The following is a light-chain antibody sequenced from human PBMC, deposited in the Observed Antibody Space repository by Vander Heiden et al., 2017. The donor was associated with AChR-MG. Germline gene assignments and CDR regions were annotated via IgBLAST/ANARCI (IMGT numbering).Light chain of an antibody. V-gene: IGLV1-47*01. CDR1: ASHIGRNF. CDR2: RNK. J-gene: IGLJ2*01. Sequence: QSVLTQPPSASGTPGQRVAIACSGSASHIGRNFVYWYQQLPGTAPKLLIYRNKQRPSGVPDRISGSKSGSSCTLAVSGLRSEDEADYYCAAWDDSLSGWIFGGGTKLTVL. CDR3: AAWDDSLSGWI.